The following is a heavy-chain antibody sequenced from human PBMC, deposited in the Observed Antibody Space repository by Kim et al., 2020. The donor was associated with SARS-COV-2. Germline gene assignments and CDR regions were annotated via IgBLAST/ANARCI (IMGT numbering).Heavy chain of an antibody. CDR2: IKQDGSET. J-gene: IGHJ6*01. Sequence: GGSLRLSCAASGFTFTRYGMDWVRQAPGKGLEWVANIKQDGSETYYVDSVKGRFTISRDNAKNSVSLQMNSLRAEDTAVYYCGREMRAAACRPWGTDVW. D-gene: IGHD6-13*01. CDR3: GREMRAAACRPWGTDV. CDR1: GFTFTRYG. V-gene: IGHV3-7*01.